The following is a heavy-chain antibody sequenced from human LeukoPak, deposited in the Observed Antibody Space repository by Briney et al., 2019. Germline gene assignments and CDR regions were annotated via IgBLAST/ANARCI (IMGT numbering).Heavy chain of an antibody. Sequence: ASVKVSCKASGYTFTSYAMHWVRQAPGQRLEWMGWINAGNGNTKYSQKFQGRVTITRDTSASTAYMELSSLRSEDRAVYYCARGGCSGGSCYKGDWFDPWGQGTLVTVSS. D-gene: IGHD2-15*01. CDR1: GYTFTSYA. V-gene: IGHV1-3*01. J-gene: IGHJ5*02. CDR3: ARGGCSGGSCYKGDWFDP. CDR2: INAGNGNT.